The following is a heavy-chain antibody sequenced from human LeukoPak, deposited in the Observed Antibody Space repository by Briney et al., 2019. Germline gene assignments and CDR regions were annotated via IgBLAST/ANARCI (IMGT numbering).Heavy chain of an antibody. CDR3: AKDRGRYCSAGSCYPFDY. D-gene: IGHD2-15*01. V-gene: IGHV3-23*01. CDR1: GFTFSAHA. CDR2: FRRSGGST. Sequence: GGSMRDSCVTSGFTFSAHAMNRGRQATVKGLHWVAAFRRSGGSTYYADSVKGRFTISRDNSKNTLYLQMNSLRADDTAVYYCAKDRGRYCSAGSCYPFDYWGQGTLVTVSS. J-gene: IGHJ4*02.